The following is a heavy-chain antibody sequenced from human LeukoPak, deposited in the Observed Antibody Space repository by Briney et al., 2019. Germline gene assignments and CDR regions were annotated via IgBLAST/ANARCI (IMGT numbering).Heavy chain of an antibody. CDR2: FDPEDGET. CDR1: GYTLTELS. CDR3: ATDLLAAAGSVS. D-gene: IGHD6-13*01. Sequence: ASVKVSCKVSGYTLTELSMHWVRQAPGKGLEWMGGFDPEDGETIYAQKFQGRVTMTEDTSTDTAYMELSSLRSEDTAVYYCATDLLAAAGSVSWGQETLVTVSS. J-gene: IGHJ4*02. V-gene: IGHV1-24*01.